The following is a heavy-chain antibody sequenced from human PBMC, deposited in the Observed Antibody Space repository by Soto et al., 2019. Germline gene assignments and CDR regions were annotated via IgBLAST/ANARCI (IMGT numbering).Heavy chain of an antibody. D-gene: IGHD1-1*01. J-gene: IGHJ4*02. CDR3: VKGGTYFDY. V-gene: IGHV3-74*01. CDR1: GYTFNSYW. CDR2: IDSDGSST. Sequence: EVQLVESGGGLVQPGRSLRLSCEASGYTFNSYWMHWVRQAPGKGLVWVSRIDSDGSSTSYADSVKGRFTISRDNAKNTLYLQMNSLGADDTAVYYCVKGGTYFDYWGQGTLVTVSS.